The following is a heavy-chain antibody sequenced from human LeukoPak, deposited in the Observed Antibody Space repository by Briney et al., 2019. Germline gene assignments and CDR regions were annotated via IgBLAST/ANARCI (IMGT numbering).Heavy chain of an antibody. J-gene: IGHJ4*02. D-gene: IGHD6-19*01. V-gene: IGHV4-34*01. CDR3: ATAPEDSSGYIDY. Sequence: SETLSLTCAVYGGSFSGYYWSWIRQPLGKGLEWIGEINHSGSTNYNPSLKSRVTISVDTSKNQFSLKLSSVTAADTAVYYCATAPEDSSGYIDYWGQGTLVTVSS. CDR2: INHSGST. CDR1: GGSFSGYY.